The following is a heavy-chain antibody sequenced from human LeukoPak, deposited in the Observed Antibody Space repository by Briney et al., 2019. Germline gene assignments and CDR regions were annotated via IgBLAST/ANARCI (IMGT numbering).Heavy chain of an antibody. Sequence: GASVKVSCKASGGTFSSYAISWVRQAPGQGLEWMGGIIPIFGTANYAQKFQGRVTITTDESTSTAYMELSSLRSEDTAVYYCARGQSCSSASCYRGPIDCWGQGTLVTVSS. CDR2: IIPIFGTA. CDR1: GGTFSSYA. D-gene: IGHD2-2*01. CDR3: ARGQSCSSASCYRGPIDC. V-gene: IGHV1-69*05. J-gene: IGHJ4*02.